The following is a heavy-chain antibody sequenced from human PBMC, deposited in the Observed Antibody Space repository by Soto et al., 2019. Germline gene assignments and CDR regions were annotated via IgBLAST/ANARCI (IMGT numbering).Heavy chain of an antibody. V-gene: IGHV3-30*03. J-gene: IGHJ3*02. CDR1: GFTFSNYG. CDR2: ISFDGNNK. D-gene: IGHD2-8*01. Sequence: QVQLVESGGGVVQPGRSLRLSCAASGFTFSNYGMHWVRQAPGKGLEWVSIISFDGNNKYYADSVKGRFTISRDKSKNTLFLEMNSLRVEDTAVYYCARVSVSYVFDMWGQGTMVTVSA. CDR3: ARVSVSYVFDM.